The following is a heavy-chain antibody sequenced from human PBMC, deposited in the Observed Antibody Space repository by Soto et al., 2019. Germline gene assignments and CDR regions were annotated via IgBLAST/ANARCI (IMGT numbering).Heavy chain of an antibody. V-gene: IGHV1-69*01. J-gene: IGHJ4*02. CDR3: AREVRYVLRWELDY. CDR1: GGTFSSYA. Sequence: QVQLVQSGAEVKKPGSSVKVSCKASGGTFSSYAISWVRQAPGQGLEWMGGIIPTFGTANYAQKFQGRVTITACESPSKAYMEPSSMRSEDTAVYYCAREVRYVLRWELDYWGQGTVVKVSS. CDR2: IIPTFGTA. D-gene: IGHD3-10*02.